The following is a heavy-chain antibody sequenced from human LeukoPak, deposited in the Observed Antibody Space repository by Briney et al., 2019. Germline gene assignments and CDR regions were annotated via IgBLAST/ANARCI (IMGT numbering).Heavy chain of an antibody. V-gene: IGHV3-30*03. CDR2: VSYDGNDK. CDR3: ARGPNYFDY. Sequence: GGSLRLSCAASEFIFSSYGIHWVRQAPGKGLEWVAVVSYDGNDKYYADSVNGRFTISRDNSKNTLYLQMNSLRAEDTAVYYCARGPNYFDYWGQGALVTVSS. J-gene: IGHJ4*02. CDR1: EFIFSSYG.